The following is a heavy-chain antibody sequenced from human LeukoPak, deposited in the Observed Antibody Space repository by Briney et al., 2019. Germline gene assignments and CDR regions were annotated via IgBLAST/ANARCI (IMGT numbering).Heavy chain of an antibody. J-gene: IGHJ3*02. CDR1: GFTFSSYA. V-gene: IGHV3-23*01. D-gene: IGHD6-13*01. CDR3: AKDEEQQLSADAFDI. CDR2: ISGSGGST. Sequence: PGGSLRLSCAASGFTFSSYAMCWVRQAPGKGLEWVSAISGSGGSTYYAHSVQGRVTISRDNSKNTLYLQMNSLTAEDTAVDYCAKDEEQQLSADAFDIWGQGTMVTVSS.